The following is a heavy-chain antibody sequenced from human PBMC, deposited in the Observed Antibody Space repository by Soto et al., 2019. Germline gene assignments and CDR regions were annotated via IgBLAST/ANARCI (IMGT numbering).Heavy chain of an antibody. CDR2: ISYDGSNK. D-gene: IGHD6-19*01. CDR1: GFTFTSYG. J-gene: IGHJ6*03. Sequence: QVQLVESGGGVVQPGRSQRLSCAASGFTFTSYGIHWVRQAPGKGLEWVAVISYDGSNKYYADSVKGRFTISRDNSKNTLYLQMNSLRAEYTAVYYCAKDPNSSGWYGYYYYYYMDVWGKGTTVTVSS. V-gene: IGHV3-30*18. CDR3: AKDPNSSGWYGYYYYYYMDV.